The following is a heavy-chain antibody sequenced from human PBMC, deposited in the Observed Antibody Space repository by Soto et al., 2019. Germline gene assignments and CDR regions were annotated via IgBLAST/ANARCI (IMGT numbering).Heavy chain of an antibody. D-gene: IGHD3-10*01. CDR3: ARPLYGSGSVWFDP. J-gene: IGHJ5*02. V-gene: IGHV3-7*03. CDR1: GFTFSGYW. Sequence: TGGSLRLSCSASGFTFSGYWMTWVRQAPGKGLEWVANIKEDGSEKYYVDSVKGRFTISRDNPKNSLYLQMNSLRADDTAVYYCARPLYGSGSVWFDPWGQGTQVTVSS. CDR2: IKEDGSEK.